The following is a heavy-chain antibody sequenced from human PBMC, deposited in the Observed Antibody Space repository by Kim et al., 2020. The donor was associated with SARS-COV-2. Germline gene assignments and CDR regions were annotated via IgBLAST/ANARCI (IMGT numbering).Heavy chain of an antibody. V-gene: IGHV4-31*03. CDR2: IYYSGST. CDR1: GGSISSGGYY. Sequence: SETLSLTCTVSGGSISSGGYYWSWIRQHPGKGLEWIGYIYYSGSTYYNPSLKSRVTISVDTSKNQFSLKLSSVTAADTAVYYCARDRAPPLRYFGWTKYWYFDLWGRGTLVTVSS. D-gene: IGHD3-9*01. CDR3: ARDRAPPLRYFGWTKYWYFDL. J-gene: IGHJ2*01.